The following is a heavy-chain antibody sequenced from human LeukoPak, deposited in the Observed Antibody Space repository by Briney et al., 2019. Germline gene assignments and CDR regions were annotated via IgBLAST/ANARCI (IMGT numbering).Heavy chain of an antibody. Sequence: GALRLSCAASGFTFSSYAMSWIRQVPAKGLEWVSAISTTTYYADFVEGRFTISRDNAKNSLYLQMNSLRAEDTAVYYCARDVYSGYFDYWGQGTLVTVSS. CDR3: ARDVYSGYFDY. J-gene: IGHJ4*02. CDR1: GFTFSSYA. CDR2: ISTTT. D-gene: IGHD5-12*01. V-gene: IGHV3-69-1*02.